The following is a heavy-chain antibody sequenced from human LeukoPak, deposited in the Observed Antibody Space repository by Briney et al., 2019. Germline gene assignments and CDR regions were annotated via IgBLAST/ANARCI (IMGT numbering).Heavy chain of an antibody. V-gene: IGHV6-1*01. Sequence: SQTLSLTCDISGDSASSNSAAWTWIRQSPSRGLEWLGRTYYRSKWFYEYGLSVRSRITFKSDTSKNQFSLQLNSVTPEDTAVYYCAREQMGFDYWGQGTLVTVSS. CDR3: AREQMGFDY. D-gene: IGHD2-8*01. J-gene: IGHJ4*02. CDR1: GDSASSNSAA. CDR2: TYYRSKWFY.